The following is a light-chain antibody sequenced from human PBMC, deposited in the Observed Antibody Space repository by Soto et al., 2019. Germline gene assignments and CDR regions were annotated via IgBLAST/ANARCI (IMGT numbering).Light chain of an antibody. CDR1: QSVSSN. CDR2: GAS. Sequence: EIVLTHSPATLSLSPWEIATLSCRASQSVSSNLAWYQQKPGQAPRLLIYGASTRATGIPVRFSGSGFGTEFTLTISSLQSEDFAVYYCQQYKNWPLFGLGTRL. CDR3: QQYKNWPL. J-gene: IGKJ5*01. V-gene: IGKV3-15*01.